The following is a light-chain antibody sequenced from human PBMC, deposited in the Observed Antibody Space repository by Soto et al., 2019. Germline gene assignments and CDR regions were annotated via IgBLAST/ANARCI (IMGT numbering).Light chain of an antibody. CDR3: QKYNSGLIT. Sequence: DIQMTQSPSSLSASVGDRVTITCRASQVICSYLAWYQQQPGKVPKLLIYGAYTLQSGVPSRFSGSGSGTDFTLTISSLQPEDVAIYYCQKYNSGLITFGQGTRLEIK. CDR2: GAY. CDR1: QVICSY. V-gene: IGKV1-27*01. J-gene: IGKJ5*01.